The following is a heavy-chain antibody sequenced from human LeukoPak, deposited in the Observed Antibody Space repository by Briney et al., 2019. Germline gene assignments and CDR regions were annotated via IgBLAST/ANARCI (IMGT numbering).Heavy chain of an antibody. CDR2: ISGSGGST. V-gene: IGHV3-23*01. D-gene: IGHD4-23*01. J-gene: IGHJ4*02. Sequence: GGSLRLSCATSGFSISSYAMSWVRQAPGKGLEWVSAISGSGGSTYYADSVKGRFTISRDNSKNTLYLQMNSLRAEDTAVYYCASPTVVTPRGGGQGTLVTVSS. CDR3: ASPTVVTPRG. CDR1: GFSISSYA.